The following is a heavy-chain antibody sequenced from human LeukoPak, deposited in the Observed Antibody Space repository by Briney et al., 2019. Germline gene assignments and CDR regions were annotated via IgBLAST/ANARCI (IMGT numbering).Heavy chain of an antibody. V-gene: IGHV5-10-1*01. D-gene: IGHD6-13*01. J-gene: IGHJ5*02. CDR1: GCSFTSYW. CDR3: ASLIAAAGNWFDP. Sequence: GESLRISCKGSGCSFTSYWISRVRQMPGKGLEWMGRIDPSDSYTNYSPSFQGHVTISADKSISTAYLQWSSLKASDTAMYYCASLIAAAGNWFDPWGQGTLVTVSS. CDR2: IDPSDSYT.